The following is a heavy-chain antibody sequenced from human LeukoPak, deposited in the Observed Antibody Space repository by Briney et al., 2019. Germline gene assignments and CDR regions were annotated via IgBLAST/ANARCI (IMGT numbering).Heavy chain of an antibody. D-gene: IGHD6-19*01. CDR1: GFTFSSYG. V-gene: IGHV3-30*02. CDR3: AKAARGAVAGYY. CDR2: IRYDGSNK. Sequence: GGSLRLSCAASGFTFSSYGMHWVRQAPGKGLEWVAFIRYDGSNKYYADSVKGRFTISRDNSKNTLYLQMNSLRAEDTAVYYRAKAARGAVAGYYWGQGTLVTVSS. J-gene: IGHJ4*02.